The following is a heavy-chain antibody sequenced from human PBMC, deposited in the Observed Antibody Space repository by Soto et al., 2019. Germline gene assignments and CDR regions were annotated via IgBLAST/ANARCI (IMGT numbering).Heavy chain of an antibody. CDR1: GFTFSSYG. CDR3: ARAYFVWSSEQPYYFDY. Sequence: GGSLRLSCAASGFTFSSYGMHWVRQAPGKGLEWVAVISYDGSNKYYADSVKGRFTISRDNSKNTLYLQMNSLRAEDTAVYYCARAYFVWSSEQPYYFDYWGQGTLVTVSS. CDR2: ISYDGSNK. D-gene: IGHD3-16*01. J-gene: IGHJ4*02. V-gene: IGHV3-30*03.